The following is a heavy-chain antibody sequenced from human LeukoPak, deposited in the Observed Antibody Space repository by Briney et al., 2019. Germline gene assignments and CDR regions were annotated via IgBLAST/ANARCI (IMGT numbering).Heavy chain of an antibody. CDR2: IYASGST. CDR3: ARDSGTTGEVKFDG. CDR1: GASISSYY. D-gene: IGHD1-7*01. J-gene: IGHJ5*02. Sequence: SETLSLTCTVSGASISSYYWSWIRQPAGKGLEWIGRIYASGSTTYNPSLESRGTMSLDTSKNQISLKVSSVTAADTAVYYCARDSGTTGEVKFDGWGQGTLVTVSS. V-gene: IGHV4-4*07.